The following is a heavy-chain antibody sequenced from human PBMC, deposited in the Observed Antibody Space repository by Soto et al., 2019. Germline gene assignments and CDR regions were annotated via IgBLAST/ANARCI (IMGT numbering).Heavy chain of an antibody. CDR2: ISHTSHYM. CDR1: GFTFSDAY. V-gene: IGHV3-11*05. Sequence: QEQLVASGGGLVKPGGSLRLSCAASGFTFSDAYMSWIRQAPGKGLEGVSYISHTSHYMKYSDSVEGRFTVSRDNAKNSLYLHMNSLRAEDTAVYYCAKTVGLGPFGHFTLWGRGTLVIVSS. D-gene: IGHD1-26*01. J-gene: IGHJ2*01. CDR3: AKTVGLGPFGHFTL.